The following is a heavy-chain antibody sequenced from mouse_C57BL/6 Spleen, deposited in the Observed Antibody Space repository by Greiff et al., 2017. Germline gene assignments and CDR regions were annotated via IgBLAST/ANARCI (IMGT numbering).Heavy chain of an antibody. CDR1: GFTFSSSA. V-gene: IGHV5-4*03. CDR2: ISDGGRYT. Sequence: EVKLLESGGGLVKPGGSLKLSCAASGFTFSSSAMSWVRQTPEKRLEWVATISDGGRYTSYPANVKGRFTLSRDNAKNNLYLQMSHLKSEDTAMYYCARGILTRFYFDYWGQGTTLTVSS. J-gene: IGHJ2*01. CDR3: ARGILTRFYFDY. D-gene: IGHD3-1*01.